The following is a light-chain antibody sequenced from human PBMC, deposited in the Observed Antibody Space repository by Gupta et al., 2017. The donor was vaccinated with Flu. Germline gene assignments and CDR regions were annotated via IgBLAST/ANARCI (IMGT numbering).Light chain of an antibody. CDR2: GAL. V-gene: IGKV3-15*01. J-gene: IGKJ1*01. Sequence: SLSVSPGERITLSCRASQSVSNNLAWYQQKPGQPPRLLIYGALNRATDIPARFSGSGSGTEFTLTINSLRSDDFAVYFCQQYNNWPPWTFGQGTRVEMK. CDR1: QSVSNN. CDR3: QQYNNWPPWT.